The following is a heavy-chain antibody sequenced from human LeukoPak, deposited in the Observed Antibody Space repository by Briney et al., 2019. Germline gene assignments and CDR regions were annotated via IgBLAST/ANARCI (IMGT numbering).Heavy chain of an antibody. D-gene: IGHD4-17*01. CDR3: ARRADYGDYFDS. J-gene: IGHJ4*02. CDR1: GFIFSRYG. V-gene: IGHV3-33*01. CDR2: IWDDGSNK. Sequence: GGSLRLSCEASGFIFSRYGMHWVRQAPSKGLERVAVIWDDGSNKFYGDSVKGRFTVSRDNSKNMLYLQLNSLSAEDTAVYYCARRADYGDYFDSWGQGTLVSVSS.